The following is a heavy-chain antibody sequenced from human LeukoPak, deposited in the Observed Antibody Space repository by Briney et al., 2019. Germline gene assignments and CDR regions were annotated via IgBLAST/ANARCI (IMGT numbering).Heavy chain of an antibody. CDR2: ISGSGGST. CDR3: AKDVSSGWYDFYFDY. Sequence: GSLRLSCAASGFTFSSYAMSWVRQAPGKGLEWVSAISGSGGSTYYADSVKGRFTISRDNSKNTLYPQMNSLRAEDTAVYYCAKDVSSGWYDFYFDYWGQGTLVTVSS. D-gene: IGHD6-19*01. V-gene: IGHV3-23*01. CDR1: GFTFSSYA. J-gene: IGHJ4*02.